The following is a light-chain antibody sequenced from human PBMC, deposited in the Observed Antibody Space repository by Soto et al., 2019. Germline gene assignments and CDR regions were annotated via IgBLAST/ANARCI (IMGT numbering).Light chain of an antibody. J-gene: IGKJ5*01. CDR3: QKYNSALT. CDR1: QDISNY. V-gene: IGKV1-27*01. Sequence: DIQMTQSPSSLSASIGDTVTITCRASQDISNYLAWYQQTPGKVPKLLIYTASTLQSGVPSRFSGSGSGTEFTLTISSLQPEDVATYYCQKYNSALTFGQGTRLEIK. CDR2: TAS.